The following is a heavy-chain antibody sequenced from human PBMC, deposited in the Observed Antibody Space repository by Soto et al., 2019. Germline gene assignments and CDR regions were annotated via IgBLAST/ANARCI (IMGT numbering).Heavy chain of an antibody. J-gene: IGHJ6*02. CDR2: IIPIFGTT. Sequence: QVQLVQSGAEVKKPGSSVKVSCKASGGTFSRYGISWVRQAPGHGLEWMGGIIPIFGTTNYAQKFQGRVTITADESTSTAYMELSSLRSEDTAVYYCASSAAGNYYYVMDVWGQGTTVTVSS. D-gene: IGHD2-15*01. V-gene: IGHV1-69*12. CDR3: ASSAAGNYYYVMDV. CDR1: GGTFSRYG.